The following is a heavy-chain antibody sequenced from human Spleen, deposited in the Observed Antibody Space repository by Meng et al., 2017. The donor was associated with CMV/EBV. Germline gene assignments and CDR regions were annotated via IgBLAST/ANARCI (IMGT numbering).Heavy chain of an antibody. J-gene: IGHJ4*02. CDR3: ARGRLDY. D-gene: IGHD2-21*02. CDR1: GFSFSSYS. CDR2: ISNTGTTI. V-gene: IGHV3-48*02. Sequence: GESLKISCAASGFSFSSYSLNWVRQAPGKGLEWVSYISNTGTTIYYADSVKGRFTISRDNAKNSLYLQMNSLRDEDTAVYYCARGRLDYWGQGTRVTVSS.